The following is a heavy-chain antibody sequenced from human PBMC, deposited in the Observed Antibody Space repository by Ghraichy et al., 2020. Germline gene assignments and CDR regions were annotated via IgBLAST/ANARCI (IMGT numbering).Heavy chain of an antibody. CDR1: GVSVNTGGYY. CDR3: ARERGNSDSVIYYGVDV. V-gene: IGHV4-31*03. CDR2: IYYTGSI. D-gene: IGHD4-11*01. Sequence: SETLSLTCTVSGVSVNTGGYYWSWIRQHPGKGLEWIGNIYYTGSINYNASLKSRVTISLDMSKNKFSLKLTSMTAADTAIYYCARERGNSDSVIYYGVDVWGQGTTVTVSS. J-gene: IGHJ6*02.